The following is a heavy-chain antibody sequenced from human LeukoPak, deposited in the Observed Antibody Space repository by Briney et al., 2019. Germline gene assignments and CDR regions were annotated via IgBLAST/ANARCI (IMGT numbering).Heavy chain of an antibody. CDR2: ISAYNGNT. CDR3: VRAFLWFGESSFDP. CDR1: GYTLTSYG. Sequence: ASVKVSCKASGYTLTSYGISWVRQAPGQGLEWMGWISAYNGNTNYAQKLQGRVTMTTDTSTSTAYMELRSLSSDDTAVYYCVRAFLWFGESSFDPWGQGTLVTVSS. V-gene: IGHV1-18*01. D-gene: IGHD3-10*01. J-gene: IGHJ5*02.